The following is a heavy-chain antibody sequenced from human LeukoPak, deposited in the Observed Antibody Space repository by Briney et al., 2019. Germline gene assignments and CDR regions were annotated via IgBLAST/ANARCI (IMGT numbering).Heavy chain of an antibody. CDR3: VKEDVGGWYGIDY. CDR2: ISYDGNNQ. V-gene: IGHV3-30*18. CDR1: GFTFSSYG. Sequence: TGGSLRLSCAASGFTFSSYGMHWVRQAPGKGLEWVALISYDGNNQYYPDSVKGRFTISRDNSKNTLYLQMNSLRAEDTAVYYCVKEDVGGWYGIDYWGQGTLVTVSS. D-gene: IGHD6-19*01. J-gene: IGHJ4*02.